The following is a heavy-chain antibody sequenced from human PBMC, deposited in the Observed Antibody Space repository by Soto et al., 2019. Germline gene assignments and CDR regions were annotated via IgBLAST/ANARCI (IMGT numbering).Heavy chain of an antibody. J-gene: IGHJ4*02. CDR1: GFTFSSYA. D-gene: IGHD3-10*01. CDR2: ISGSGGST. Sequence: GGSLRLSCAASGFTFSSYAMSWVRQAPGKGLEWVSAISGSGGSTYYADSVKGRFTISRDNSKNTLYLQMNSLRAEDTAVHYCAKDLGMVRGVIITSGNFDYWGQGTLVTVSS. CDR3: AKDLGMVRGVIITSGNFDY. V-gene: IGHV3-23*01.